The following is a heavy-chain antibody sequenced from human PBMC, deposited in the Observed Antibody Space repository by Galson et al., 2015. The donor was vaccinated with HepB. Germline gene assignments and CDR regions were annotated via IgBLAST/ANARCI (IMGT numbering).Heavy chain of an antibody. V-gene: IGHV1-2*02. J-gene: IGHJ4*02. Sequence: SVTVSCKASGYTFTGYHMHWVRQAPGQGLEWMGWINPNSGGTNYAQKFQGRVTMTRDTSISTAYMELSRLRSDDTAVYYCARVFLGGWYYFDYWGQGTLVTVSS. CDR2: INPNSGGT. D-gene: IGHD6-19*01. CDR3: ARVFLGGWYYFDY. CDR1: GYTFTGYH.